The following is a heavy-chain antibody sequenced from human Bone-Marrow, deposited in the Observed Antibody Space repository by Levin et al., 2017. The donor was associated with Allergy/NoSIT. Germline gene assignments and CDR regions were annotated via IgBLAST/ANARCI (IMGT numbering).Heavy chain of an antibody. D-gene: IGHD6-19*01. CDR2: VGGDAADT. J-gene: IGHJ3*01. Sequence: RPGGSLRLSCAASGFKFSDYAMSWVRQTPEKGLEWVSSVGGDAADTHYAASVKGRFTISRDNSKDTLHLQMDSRRADDTAVYFCAKDGVARNGRWDAFDVWGQGTMVTVSS. CDR1: GFKFSDYA. CDR3: AKDGVARNGRWDAFDV. V-gene: IGHV3-23*01.